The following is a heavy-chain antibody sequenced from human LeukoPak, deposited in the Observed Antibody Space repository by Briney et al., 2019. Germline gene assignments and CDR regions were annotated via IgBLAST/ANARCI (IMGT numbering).Heavy chain of an antibody. CDR3: ARWGIVVVPAASRNNWFDP. Sequence: GESLKISCTGSGYSFTSYWIGWVRQMTGKGMEWRGIIYPGDSDTRYSPSFQGQVTISADKSISTAYLQWSSLKASDTAMYYCARWGIVVVPAASRNNWFDPWGQGTLVTVSS. D-gene: IGHD2-2*01. V-gene: IGHV5-51*01. J-gene: IGHJ5*02. CDR2: IYPGDSDT. CDR1: GYSFTSYW.